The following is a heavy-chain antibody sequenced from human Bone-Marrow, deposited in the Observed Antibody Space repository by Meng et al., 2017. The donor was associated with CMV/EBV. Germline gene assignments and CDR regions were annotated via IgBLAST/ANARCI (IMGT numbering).Heavy chain of an antibody. J-gene: IGHJ1*01. V-gene: IGHV3-30*04. Sequence: LSLTCAASGFTFSSYAMHWVRQAPGKGLEWVAVISYDGSNKYYADSVKGRFTISRDNYKNTLYLQMNSLRAEDTAVYYCARDRPSLLYLAEYFQHWGQGTLVTVSS. CDR3: ARDRPSLLYLAEYFQH. D-gene: IGHD2-2*02. CDR1: GFTFSSYA. CDR2: ISYDGSNK.